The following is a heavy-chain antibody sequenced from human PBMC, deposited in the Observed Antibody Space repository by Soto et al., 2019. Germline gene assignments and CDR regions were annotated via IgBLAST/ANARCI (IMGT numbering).Heavy chain of an antibody. CDR2: ISGHNGKA. Sequence: EASVKVSCKASGYTFKSYDVMWVRKAPGQGLEWMGWISGHNGKADYAESFQGRVIMTTDTSTATASMDLRGLRSDDTAVYYCARKGYIGNFAMDVWGQGTTVTVSS. CDR3: ARKGYIGNFAMDV. CDR1: GYTFKSYD. J-gene: IGHJ6*02. V-gene: IGHV1-18*04. D-gene: IGHD5-12*01.